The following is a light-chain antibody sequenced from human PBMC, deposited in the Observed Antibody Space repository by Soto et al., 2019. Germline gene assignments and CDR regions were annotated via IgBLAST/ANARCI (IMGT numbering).Light chain of an antibody. CDR2: DTS. CDR3: QQYNTWHSIS. J-gene: IGKJ5*01. V-gene: IGKV3-15*01. Sequence: DIVMTQSPATLSVSPGERVTLSCRASQSVSNKLGWYQHKPGQAPRLLIYDTSTRAAGTPARFTGSGSGTDFTLTISSLQSEDFAVYYCQQYNTWHSISFGQGTRLEIK. CDR1: QSVSNK.